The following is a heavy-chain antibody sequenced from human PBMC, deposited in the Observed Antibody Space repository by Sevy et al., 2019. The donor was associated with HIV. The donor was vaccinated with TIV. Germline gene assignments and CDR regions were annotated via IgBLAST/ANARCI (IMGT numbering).Heavy chain of an antibody. CDR1: GGSISSGGYY. J-gene: IGHJ4*02. V-gene: IGHV4-31*03. CDR2: IYYSGST. CDR3: ARDRGYYDSSGYYPTPYFDY. Sequence: SETLSLTCTVSGGSISSGGYYWSWIRQHPGKGLEWIGYIYYSGSTYYNPSLKGRVTISVDTSKNQFSLKLSSVTAADTAVYYCARDRGYYDSSGYYPTPYFDYWGQGTLVTVSS. D-gene: IGHD3-22*01.